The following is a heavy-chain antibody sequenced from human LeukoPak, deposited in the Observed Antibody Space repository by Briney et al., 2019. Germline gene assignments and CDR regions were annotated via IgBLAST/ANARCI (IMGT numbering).Heavy chain of an antibody. D-gene: IGHD2-15*01. J-gene: IGHJ6*02. Sequence: ASVKVSRKASGYSLISYDINWVRQAAGQGLEWMGWMNPNSGRTGYAQTFQGRVTMTRDTSLNTAYMELSSLKSEDTAIYYCAREGLPYAMDVWGQGTTVTVSS. CDR1: GYSLISYD. V-gene: IGHV1-8*01. CDR3: AREGLPYAMDV. CDR2: MNPNSGRT.